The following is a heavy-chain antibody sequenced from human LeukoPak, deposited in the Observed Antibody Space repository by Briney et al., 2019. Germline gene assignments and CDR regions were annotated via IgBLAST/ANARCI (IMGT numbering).Heavy chain of an antibody. CDR1: SDSVSGYY. V-gene: IGHV4-4*09. CDR3: ARGLRDEERHYGYYYMDV. D-gene: IGHD3-22*01. J-gene: IGHJ6*03. CDR2: FYTSANT. Sequence: PSDTLSLTCTVSSDSVSGYYGSWIRQPPGKGLEWIGYFYTSANTNYNPSLKSRVTMSVDTSKNQFSLKLTSVTAADTAVYYCARGLRDEERHYGYYYMDVWGKGTTVTVSS.